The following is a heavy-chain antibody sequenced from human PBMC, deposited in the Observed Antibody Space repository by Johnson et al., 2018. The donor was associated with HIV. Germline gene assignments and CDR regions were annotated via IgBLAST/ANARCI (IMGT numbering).Heavy chain of an antibody. CDR1: GFTVSRNY. CDR2: IYSDGST. V-gene: IGHV3-53*01. J-gene: IGHJ3*02. Sequence: VQLVESGGGLIQPGGSLRLSCAASGFTVSRNYMSWVRQAPGKGLEWVSVIYSDGSTYYADSVTGRFTISRDNSKNTLYLQMNSLRDEDTALYYCAKDTDEGVVITIGDAFDIWGQGTMVTVSS. CDR3: AKDTDEGVVITIGDAFDI. D-gene: IGHD3-22*01.